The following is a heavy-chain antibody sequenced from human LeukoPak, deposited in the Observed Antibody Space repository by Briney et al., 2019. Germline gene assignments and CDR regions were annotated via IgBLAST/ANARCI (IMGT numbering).Heavy chain of an antibody. J-gene: IGHJ4*02. Sequence: SETLSLTCTVSGGSISSGGYYWSWIRQHPGKGLEWIGYIYYSGSTYYNPSLKSRVSISVDTSKNQFSLKLSSVTAADTAMYYCARVAKADKIDYWGQGTLVTVSS. CDR3: ARVAKADKIDY. CDR2: IYYSGST. V-gene: IGHV4-31*03. CDR1: GGSISSGGYY. D-gene: IGHD5-12*01.